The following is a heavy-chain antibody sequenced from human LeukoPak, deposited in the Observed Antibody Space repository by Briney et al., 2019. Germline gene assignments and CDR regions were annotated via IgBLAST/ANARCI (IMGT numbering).Heavy chain of an antibody. Sequence: TGGSLRLSCAASGFTFDDYGMNWVRQAPGKGLEWVSGINWNGGSTGYADSVKGRFTISRDNAKNSLYLQMNSLRAEDTAVYYCARETYGSGKFDYWGQGTLVTVSS. CDR3: ARETYGSGKFDY. CDR1: GFTFDDYG. V-gene: IGHV3-20*04. J-gene: IGHJ4*02. CDR2: INWNGGST. D-gene: IGHD3-10*01.